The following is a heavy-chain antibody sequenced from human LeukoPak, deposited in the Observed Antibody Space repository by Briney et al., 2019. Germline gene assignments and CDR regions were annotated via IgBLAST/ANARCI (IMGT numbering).Heavy chain of an antibody. D-gene: IGHD5-18*01. Sequence: GASVKVSCKASGYTFTSYYMHWVRQAPGQGLEWMGIINPSGGSTSYAQKFQGRVTMTRDTSTSKVYMELSSLRSDDTAVYYCGRDPGQRSYGYYSYYMDVWGTGTTVTISS. V-gene: IGHV1-46*01. CDR1: GYTFTSYY. J-gene: IGHJ6*03. CDR2: INPSGGST. CDR3: GRDPGQRSYGYYSYYMDV.